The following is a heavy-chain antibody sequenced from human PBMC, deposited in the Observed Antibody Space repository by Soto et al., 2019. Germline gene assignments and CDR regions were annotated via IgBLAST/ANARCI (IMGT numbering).Heavy chain of an antibody. Sequence: SETLSLTCTVSGGSISSRGYYLRWIRPHPGKGLEWIGYIYYSGSTYYNPSLKSRVTISVDTSKNQFSLKLSSVTAADTAVYYCARVDVLRYFGLFDPWGQGTLVTVSS. D-gene: IGHD3-9*01. V-gene: IGHV4-31*03. CDR3: ARVDVLRYFGLFDP. CDR2: IYYSGST. J-gene: IGHJ5*02. CDR1: GGSISSRGYY.